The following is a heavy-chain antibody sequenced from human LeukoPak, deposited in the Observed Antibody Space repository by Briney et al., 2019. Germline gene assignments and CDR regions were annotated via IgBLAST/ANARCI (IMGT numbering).Heavy chain of an antibody. V-gene: IGHV3-30-3*01. D-gene: IGHD3-10*01. CDR1: GFTFSSYA. CDR3: ARGPFLGV. J-gene: IGHJ4*02. Sequence: GGALGLSCVASGFTFSSYAMHWFRQAPGTALEWVAVISYDGSNKYYADAVKGRFTISRDNSKNTLYLQMNSLRAEDTAVYYCARGPFLGVWGQGTLVTVSS. CDR2: ISYDGSNK.